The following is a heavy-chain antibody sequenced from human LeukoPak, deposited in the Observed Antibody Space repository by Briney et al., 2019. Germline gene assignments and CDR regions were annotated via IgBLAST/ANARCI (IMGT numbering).Heavy chain of an antibody. J-gene: IGHJ4*02. CDR2: INPNTGGT. CDR3: ASGDYGDPPLNY. D-gene: IGHD4/OR15-4a*01. Sequence: ASVKVSCKASGYTFAGYFVHWVRQAPGQGLQWMGWINPNTGGTNYAQKFQGRVTMTRDTSISTAYMELTRLRSDDTAVYYCASGDYGDPPLNYWGQGTLVTVSS. V-gene: IGHV1-2*02. CDR1: GYTFAGYF.